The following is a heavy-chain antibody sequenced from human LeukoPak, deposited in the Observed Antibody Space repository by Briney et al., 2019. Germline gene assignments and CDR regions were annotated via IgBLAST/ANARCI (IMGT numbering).Heavy chain of an antibody. CDR3: ARGSTWQGSIFGVVREFDY. D-gene: IGHD3-3*01. Sequence: SETLSLTCTVSGGSISSSSYYWGWIRQPPGKGLEWIGSIYYSGSTYYNPSLKSRVTISVDTSKNQFSLKLSSVTAADTAVYYCARGSTWQGSIFGVVREFDYWGQGTLVTVSS. CDR2: IYYSGST. V-gene: IGHV4-39*07. J-gene: IGHJ4*02. CDR1: GGSISSSSYY.